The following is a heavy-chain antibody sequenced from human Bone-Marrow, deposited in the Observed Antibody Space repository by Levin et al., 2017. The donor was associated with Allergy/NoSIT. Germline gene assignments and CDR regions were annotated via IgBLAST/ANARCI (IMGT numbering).Heavy chain of an antibody. CDR1: GFTISTNY. J-gene: IGHJ4*02. D-gene: IGHD5-12*01. CDR2: IHSGGRK. V-gene: IGHV3-66*01. Sequence: GGSLRLSCAASGFTISTNYMSWVRQVPGKGLEWVSIIHSGGRKNYAGSVKGRFTISRDNYNNTLYLQMNSLRGEDTAIYYCARDDVVATNHWGQGTLVIVSS. CDR3: ARDDVVATNH.